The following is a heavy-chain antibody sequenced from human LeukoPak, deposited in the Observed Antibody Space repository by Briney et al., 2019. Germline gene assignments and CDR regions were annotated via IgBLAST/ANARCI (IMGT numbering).Heavy chain of an antibody. CDR2: IDPSDSYT. J-gene: IGHJ5*02. CDR3: ARHGPITMVRGFDP. D-gene: IGHD3-10*01. Sequence: RGESLKISCKGSGYSFTSYWISWVRQMPGKGLEWMGRIDPSDSYTNYSPSFQGHVTISAVKSISTAYLQWSSLKASDTAMYYCARHGPITMVRGFDPWGQGTLVTVSS. CDR1: GYSFTSYW. V-gene: IGHV5-10-1*01.